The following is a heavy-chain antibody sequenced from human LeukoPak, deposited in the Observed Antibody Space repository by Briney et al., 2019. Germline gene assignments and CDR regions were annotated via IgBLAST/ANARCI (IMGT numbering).Heavy chain of an antibody. CDR2: ISNSGSTI. Sequence: GSLRLSCAASGFTFSSYSMNWVRQAPGKGLEWVSYISNSGSTIYYADSVKGRFTISRDNAKNSLYLQMNSLRAEDTAVYYCAREAGITSHYYFDYWGQGTLVTVSS. J-gene: IGHJ4*02. CDR1: GFTFSSYS. D-gene: IGHD6-13*01. V-gene: IGHV3-48*04. CDR3: AREAGITSHYYFDY.